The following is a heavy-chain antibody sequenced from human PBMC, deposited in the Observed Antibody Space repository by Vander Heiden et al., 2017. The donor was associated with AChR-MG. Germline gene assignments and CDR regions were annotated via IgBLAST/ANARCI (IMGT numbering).Heavy chain of an antibody. D-gene: IGHD2-15*01. CDR1: GYTSTSYA. CDR2: MNPNSGNT. CDR3: ARGKDIVVVVAKTGYYYGMDV. Sequence: QVQLVQSGAEVKKPGASVKVSCKASGYTSTSYAINWVRQATGQGLEWMGWMNPNSGNTGYAQKFQGRVTMTRNTSISTAYMELSSLRSEDTAVYYCARGKDIVVVVAKTGYYYGMDVWGQGTTVTVSS. J-gene: IGHJ6*02. V-gene: IGHV1-8*01.